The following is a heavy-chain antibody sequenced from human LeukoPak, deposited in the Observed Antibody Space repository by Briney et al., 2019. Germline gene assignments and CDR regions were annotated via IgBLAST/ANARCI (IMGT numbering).Heavy chain of an antibody. CDR2: IYYSGNT. CDR1: GGSIRGYY. D-gene: IGHD6-6*01. V-gene: IGHV4-59*01. Sequence: SETLSLTCTVSGGSIRGYYWSWIRQPPGKGLEWIGYIYYSGNTIYNSSLKSRVTISVDKSKNQFSLKLSSVTAADTAVYYCARSYSSSGYYYYGMDLWGQGTTVTVSS. J-gene: IGHJ6*02. CDR3: ARSYSSSGYYYYGMDL.